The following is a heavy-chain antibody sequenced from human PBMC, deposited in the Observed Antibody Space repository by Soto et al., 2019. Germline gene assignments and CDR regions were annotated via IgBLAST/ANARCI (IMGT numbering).Heavy chain of an antibody. CDR3: AKDMKWGGMTTIHYFDS. V-gene: IGHV3-9*01. D-gene: IGHD4-17*01. Sequence: EVQLVESGGGLVQPGRSLRLSCAASGFTVDDYAMHWVRQAPGKGLEWVSGISWNSETIDYADSVKGRFTISRDNAKSSLLLQMNSLRPDDTALYYCAKDMKWGGMTTIHYFDSWGQGTLVIVSS. J-gene: IGHJ4*02. CDR2: ISWNSETI. CDR1: GFTVDDYA.